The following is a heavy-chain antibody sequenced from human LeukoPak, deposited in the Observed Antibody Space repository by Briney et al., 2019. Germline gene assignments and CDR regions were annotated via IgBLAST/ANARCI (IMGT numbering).Heavy chain of an antibody. Sequence: QSGGSLRLSCAASGFTFDDYAMRWVRQAPGKGLEWVSGISWNSGSIGYADSVKGRFTISRDNAKNSLYLQMNSLRAEDTAVYYCARGLSGYASSLGYWGQGTLVTVSA. CDR2: ISWNSGSI. CDR1: GFTFDDYA. V-gene: IGHV3-9*01. J-gene: IGHJ4*02. CDR3: ARGLSGYASSLGY. D-gene: IGHD6-6*01.